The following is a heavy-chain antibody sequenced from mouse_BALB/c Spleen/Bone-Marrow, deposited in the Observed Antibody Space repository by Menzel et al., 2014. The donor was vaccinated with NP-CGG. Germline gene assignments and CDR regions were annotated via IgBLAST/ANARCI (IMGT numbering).Heavy chain of an antibody. CDR1: GFTFTDYY. CDR3: ARDGYDDY. D-gene: IGHD2-2*01. J-gene: IGHJ2*01. Sequence: EVKVVESGGGLVQPGGSLRLSCATSGFTFTDYYMSWVRQPPGKALEWLGFIRNKANGYTTEYSASVKGRFTISRDNSQSILYLQMNTLNAEDNATYYCARDGYDDYWGQGTTLTVSS. V-gene: IGHV7-3*02. CDR2: IRNKANGYTT.